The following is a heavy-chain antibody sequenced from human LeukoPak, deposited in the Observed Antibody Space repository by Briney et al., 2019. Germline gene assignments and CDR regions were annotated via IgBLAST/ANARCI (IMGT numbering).Heavy chain of an antibody. Sequence: GGSLTLSCAASGFTFSSYSLHWVRQAPGKGLEYVSTISSNGGSANYANSVKGRFTTSRDNSKNTLYLQMGSLRVEDMAVYYCAREARGTYSYNWFDPWGQGTLVTVSS. V-gene: IGHV3-64*01. CDR3: AREARGTYSYNWFDP. CDR2: ISSNGGSA. CDR1: GFTFSSYS. D-gene: IGHD1-26*01. J-gene: IGHJ5*02.